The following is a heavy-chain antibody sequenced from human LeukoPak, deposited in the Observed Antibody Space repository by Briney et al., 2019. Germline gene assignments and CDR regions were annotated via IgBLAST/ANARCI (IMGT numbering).Heavy chain of an antibody. D-gene: IGHD6-13*01. V-gene: IGHV4-59*01. J-gene: IGHJ2*01. CDR2: IYYSGNT. Sequence: KSSETLSLTCTVSGDSISNYFWNWIRQPPGRGLQWIGYIYYSGNTNYNPSLKSRVTMSVDTSKNQFSLRLSSVTAADTAVYFCARMIAAAGTEYFDLWGRGTLVTVSS. CDR3: ARMIAAAGTEYFDL. CDR1: GDSISNYF.